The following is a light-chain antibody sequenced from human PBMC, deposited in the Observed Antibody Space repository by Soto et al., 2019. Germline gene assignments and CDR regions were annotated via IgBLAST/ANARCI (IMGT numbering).Light chain of an antibody. V-gene: IGKV3-11*01. CDR1: QSVSSY. CDR2: DAS. CDR3: QQRSNWPRT. J-gene: IGKJ1*01. Sequence: EIVLTQSPATLSLSPGERATLSCRASQSVSSYFAWYQQKPGQAPRLLIYDASNRATGFPARFSGSGSGTDFTLTISSLEPEDFAGYYCQQRSNWPRTFGLGTKVEIK.